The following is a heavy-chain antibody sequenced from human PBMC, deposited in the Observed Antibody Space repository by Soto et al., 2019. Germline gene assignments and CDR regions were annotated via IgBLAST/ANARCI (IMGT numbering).Heavy chain of an antibody. J-gene: IGHJ4*01. CDR2: IFYSGAT. V-gene: IGHV4-39*01. CDR1: GGSITSNNFY. Sequence: PSETLSLTCTVSGGSITSNNFYWGWIRQPPGKGLEWIGDIFYSGATYYNPSLKSRVTISVNTPKNQFSLNLTSVTAADTSMYYGMRRRYGSSWRDYWGKGTLVTVSS. CDR3: MRRRYGSSWRDY. D-gene: IGHD6-13*01.